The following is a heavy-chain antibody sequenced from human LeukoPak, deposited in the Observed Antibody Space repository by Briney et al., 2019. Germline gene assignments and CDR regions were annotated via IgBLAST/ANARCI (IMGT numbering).Heavy chain of an antibody. J-gene: IGHJ4*02. CDR3: ARDYCSSTSCLFDY. D-gene: IGHD2-2*01. CDR2: IYENGGTT. Sequence: GGSLRLSCVGSGFTFRSHAMSWVRQAPEKGLEFVSGIYENGGTTYYADSVKGRFTISRDNSKNTLYLQMNSLRAEDTAVYYCARDYCSSTSCLFDYWGQGTLVTVSS. CDR1: GFTFRSHA. V-gene: IGHV3-23*01.